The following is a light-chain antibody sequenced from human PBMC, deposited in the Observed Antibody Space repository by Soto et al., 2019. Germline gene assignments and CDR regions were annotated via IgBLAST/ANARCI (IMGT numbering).Light chain of an antibody. CDR2: DVT. Sequence: QSALTQPASVSGSPGQSITISCTGTSSDVGAYNYVSWYQRHPGKAPQLMIYDVTNRPSGVSYRFSGSKSGNTASLTISGLQAEDEADYYCSSYTSSSTRVFGTGTKLTVL. V-gene: IGLV2-14*01. CDR1: SSDVGAYNY. CDR3: SSYTSSSTRV. J-gene: IGLJ1*01.